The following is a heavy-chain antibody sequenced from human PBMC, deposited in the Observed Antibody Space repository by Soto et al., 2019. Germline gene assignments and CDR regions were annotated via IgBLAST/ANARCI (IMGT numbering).Heavy chain of an antibody. D-gene: IGHD2-15*01. CDR2: IIPIFGTA. V-gene: IGHV1-69*13. CDR1: GRTFSSYA. Sequence: FSVKVSCKASGRTFSSYAISWVLQAPGQGMEWTGGIIPIFGTANYGQARQVRVTITAEESTSQAYMALRSLRSEDTAVYYCARPEAGYCRCSSLTDYNYYVMDVWGQGT. CDR3: ARPEAGYCRCSSLTDYNYYVMDV. J-gene: IGHJ6*01.